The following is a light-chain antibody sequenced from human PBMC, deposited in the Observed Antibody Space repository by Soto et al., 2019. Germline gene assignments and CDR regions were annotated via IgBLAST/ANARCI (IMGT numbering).Light chain of an antibody. J-gene: IGKJ1*01. CDR2: GAS. CDR3: QQFGSSPRT. CDR1: QSVSSTY. Sequence: VLTQSRGTLSLSPGERATLSCLASQSVSSTYLAWYQQKPGQAPRLLIYGASSRATGIPDRFSGSGSGTDFTLTISRLEPEDFAVYYCQQFGSSPRTFGQGTKVDIK. V-gene: IGKV3-20*01.